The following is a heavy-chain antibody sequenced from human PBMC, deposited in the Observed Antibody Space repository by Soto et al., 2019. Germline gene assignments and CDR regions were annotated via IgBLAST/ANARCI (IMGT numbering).Heavy chain of an antibody. CDR1: GGSISSYY. V-gene: IGHV4-59*01. D-gene: IGHD5-18*01. CDR3: ARFKPDTAMAAGYYGMDV. CDR2: IYYSGST. Sequence: LSLTCTVSGGSISSYYWSWIRQPPGKGLEWIGYIYYSGSTNYNPSLKSRVTISVDTSKNQFSLKLSSVTAADTAVYYCARFKPDTAMAAGYYGMDVWGQGTTVTVSS. J-gene: IGHJ6*02.